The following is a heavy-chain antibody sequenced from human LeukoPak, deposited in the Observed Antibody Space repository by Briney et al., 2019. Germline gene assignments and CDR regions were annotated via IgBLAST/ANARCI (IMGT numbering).Heavy chain of an antibody. CDR3: ANHAPDYYDSSGYYPEYFQH. Sequence: GGSLRLSCAASGFTFSSCAMSWVRQAPGKGLEWVSAISGSGGSTYYADSVKGRFTISRDNSKNTLYLQMNSLRAEDTAVYNCANHAPDYYDSSGYYPEYFQHWGQGTLVTVSS. V-gene: IGHV3-23*01. J-gene: IGHJ1*01. CDR1: GFTFSSCA. D-gene: IGHD3-22*01. CDR2: ISGSGGST.